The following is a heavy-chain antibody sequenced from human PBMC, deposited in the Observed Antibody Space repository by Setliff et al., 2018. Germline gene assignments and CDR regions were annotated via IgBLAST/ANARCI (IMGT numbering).Heavy chain of an antibody. CDR1: GFTFSSYR. V-gene: IGHV3-33*08. D-gene: IGHD2-15*01. CDR2: IWDDGGNK. J-gene: IGHJ4*02. CDR3: ARTCSGSGCYAGLES. Sequence: GGSLRLSCAASGFTFSSYRMHWVRQAPGRGLEWVAVIWDDGGNKYHADSVKGRFTISRDNSKNTLYLQMNSLRPEDTAVYYCARTCSGSGCYAGLESWGQGTPVTVSS.